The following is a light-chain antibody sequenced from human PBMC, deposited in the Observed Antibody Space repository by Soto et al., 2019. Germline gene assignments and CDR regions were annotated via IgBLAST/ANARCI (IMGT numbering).Light chain of an antibody. Sequence: EIVLTQSPGTLSLTPGERATLSCRASQTLSNSFIAWYQQKPGQAPRLLIYDTSSRATGVPDRYSASGSGTDFTLTISSLEPEDFAVYYCQQRSNWPPKITFGQGTRLEIK. J-gene: IGKJ5*01. CDR2: DTS. CDR3: QQRSNWPPKIT. V-gene: IGKV3D-20*02. CDR1: QTLSNSF.